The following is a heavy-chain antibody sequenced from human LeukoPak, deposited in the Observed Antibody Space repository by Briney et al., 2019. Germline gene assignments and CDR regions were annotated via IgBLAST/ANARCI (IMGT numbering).Heavy chain of an antibody. Sequence: GGSLRLSCAASEFIFSGYWMNWVRQAPGKGLEWVANIKQDGSEKQYVDSVRGRFTISRDNAKTSLYLQMNSLRVEDTAVYYCARDTGYCSNGVCYDAFDIWGQGTMVTVSS. CDR1: EFIFSGYW. D-gene: IGHD2-8*01. CDR3: ARDTGYCSNGVCYDAFDI. CDR2: IKQDGSEK. J-gene: IGHJ3*02. V-gene: IGHV3-7*01.